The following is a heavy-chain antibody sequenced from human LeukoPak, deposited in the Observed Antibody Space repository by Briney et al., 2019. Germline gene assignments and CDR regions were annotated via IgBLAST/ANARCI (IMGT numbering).Heavy chain of an antibody. J-gene: IGHJ4*02. CDR1: GITLSSHE. CDR3: ARDLFLGPGV. V-gene: IGHV3-48*03. CDR2: ISISGSYI. D-gene: IGHD3-10*01. Sequence: GGSLRLSCAASGITLSSHEMNWIRQAPGKGLEWVAYISISGSYIYYADSVKGRFTISRDNAKNSLYLQMDSLRPEDTAIYYCARDLFLGPGVRGQGTLVTVSS.